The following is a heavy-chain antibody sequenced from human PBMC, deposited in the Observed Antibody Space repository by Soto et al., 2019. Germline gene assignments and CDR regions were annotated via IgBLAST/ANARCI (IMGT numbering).Heavy chain of an antibody. CDR3: ASRRSSGWLLPFDY. J-gene: IGHJ4*02. D-gene: IGHD6-19*01. V-gene: IGHV3-23*01. Sequence: EVQLLESGGGLVQPGGSLRLSCAASGFTFSSYAMSWVRQAPGKGLEWVSGISGSGARTYYADSVKGRFTISRDNSKNSLYLQIDCLRAGDTALFYCASRRSSGWLLPFDYWGQGTLVTVSS. CDR1: GFTFSSYA. CDR2: ISGSGART.